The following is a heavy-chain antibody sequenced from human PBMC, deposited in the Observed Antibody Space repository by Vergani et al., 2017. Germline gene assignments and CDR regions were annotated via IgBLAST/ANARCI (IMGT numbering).Heavy chain of an antibody. CDR3: AGYSGRRGIDY. J-gene: IGHJ4*02. CDR2: IYTSGST. D-gene: IGHD1-26*01. CDR1: GGSISSGSYY. Sequence: QVQLQESGPGLVKPSQTLSLTCTVSGGSISSGSYYWSWIRQPAGKGLEWIGRIYTSGSTNYNPPLKSRVTISVDTSKNHFSLKLSSVTAADTAVYYCAGYSGRRGIDYWGQGTLVTVSS. V-gene: IGHV4-61*02.